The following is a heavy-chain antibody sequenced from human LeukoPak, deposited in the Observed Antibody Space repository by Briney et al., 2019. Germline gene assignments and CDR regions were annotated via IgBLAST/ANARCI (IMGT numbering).Heavy chain of an antibody. CDR3: ARSDYGDYIFDY. V-gene: IGHV4-59*01. CDR1: GGSISSYY. D-gene: IGHD4-17*01. Sequence: SETLSLTCTVSGGSISSYYWSWIRQPPGMGLEWIGYIYYSGSTNYNPSLKSRVTISVDTSKNQFSLKLSSVTAADTAVYYCARSDYGDYIFDYWGQGTLVTVSS. J-gene: IGHJ4*02. CDR2: IYYSGST.